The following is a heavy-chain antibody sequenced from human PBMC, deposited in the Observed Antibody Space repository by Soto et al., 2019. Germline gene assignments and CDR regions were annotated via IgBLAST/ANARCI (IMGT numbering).Heavy chain of an antibody. Sequence: QVQLQESGPGLVKPSQTLSLTCTVSGGSISSEDYYWSWIRQSPGKGLEWIGYIYYSGSTYYNPSLKSRVAISIDSSKNQFSLKVRSVTAADTAVYYCARSTGRYWGRGTLVTVSS. CDR2: IYYSGST. CDR1: GGSISSEDYY. J-gene: IGHJ4*02. CDR3: ARSTGRY. V-gene: IGHV4-30-4*01.